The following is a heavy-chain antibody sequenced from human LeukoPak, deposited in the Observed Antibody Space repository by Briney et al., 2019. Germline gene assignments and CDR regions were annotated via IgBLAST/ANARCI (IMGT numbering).Heavy chain of an antibody. CDR3: SSSGGHSGESFDY. CDR2: IFTSGGT. D-gene: IGHD4-23*01. Sequence: PSETLSLTCTVSGGSISSYSWTWIRQPAGKGLEWVGRIFTSGGTNYNPSLKGRVTISVDTSKNQFSLKMTSVTAADTAVYYCSSSGGHSGESFDYWGQGTLVTVSS. V-gene: IGHV4-4*07. CDR1: GGSISSYS. J-gene: IGHJ4*02.